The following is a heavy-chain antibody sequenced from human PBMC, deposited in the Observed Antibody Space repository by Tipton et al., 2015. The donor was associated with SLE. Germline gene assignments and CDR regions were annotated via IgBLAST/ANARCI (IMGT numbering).Heavy chain of an antibody. CDR3: AGLHGYSYGLNWFDP. CDR2: IYYTGTTT. D-gene: IGHD5-18*01. V-gene: IGHV4-39*07. J-gene: IGHJ5*02. CDR1: GGSVSSSSKY. Sequence: TLSLTCTVSGGSVSSSSKYWAWIRQPPGKGLEWIGSIYYTGTTTYYNSFLKSRVTMSVDTSKNQFSLRLTSVIAADTAVYYCAGLHGYSYGLNWFDPWGQGTLISVSS.